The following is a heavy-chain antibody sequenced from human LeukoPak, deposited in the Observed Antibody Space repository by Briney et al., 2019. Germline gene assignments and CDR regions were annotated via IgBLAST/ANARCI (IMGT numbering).Heavy chain of an antibody. CDR3: ARDCTNGVCYFLFDY. V-gene: IGHV1-2*06. D-gene: IGHD2-8*01. J-gene: IGHJ4*02. CDR1: GYTFTGYY. CDR2: INPNSGDT. Sequence: WASVKVSCKASGYTFTGYYMHWVRQAPGQGLEWMGRINPNSGDTNYAKKFQGRVTMTRDTSIRTAYMELSRLRSDDTAVYYCARDCTNGVCYFLFDYWGQGALVTVSS.